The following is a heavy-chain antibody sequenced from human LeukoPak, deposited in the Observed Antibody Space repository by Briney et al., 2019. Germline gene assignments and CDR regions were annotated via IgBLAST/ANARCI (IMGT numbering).Heavy chain of an antibody. J-gene: IGHJ4*02. D-gene: IGHD3-10*01. Sequence: GGSLRLSCVASGFTVSTHYMTWVRQAPGKGLEWVSTINSDTRTSYADSVKGRFTISRDNSKNTVFLQMNSLRLDDTAMYFCARSLQGYYSASKTLPYYLECWGQGSLVTVSS. V-gene: IGHV3-53*01. CDR3: ARSLQGYYSASKTLPYYLEC. CDR1: GFTVSTHY. CDR2: INSDTRT.